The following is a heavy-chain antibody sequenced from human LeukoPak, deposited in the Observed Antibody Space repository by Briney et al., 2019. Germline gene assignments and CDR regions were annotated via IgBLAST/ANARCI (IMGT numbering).Heavy chain of an antibody. Sequence: PGGSLRLSCAASGFTFSSYGMHWVRQAPGKGLEWVAFIRYDGSNKYYADSVKGRFTISRDNSKNTLYLQMNCLRAEDTAVYYCAKESSRYSGYDYAFDIWGQGTMVTVSS. CDR1: GFTFSSYG. J-gene: IGHJ3*02. D-gene: IGHD5-12*01. CDR3: AKESSRYSGYDYAFDI. CDR2: IRYDGSNK. V-gene: IGHV3-30*02.